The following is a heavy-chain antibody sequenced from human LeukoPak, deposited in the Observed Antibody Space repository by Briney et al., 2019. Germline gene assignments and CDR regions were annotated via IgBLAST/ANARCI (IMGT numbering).Heavy chain of an antibody. CDR2: IYYSGST. J-gene: IGHJ5*02. CDR1: GGSIRSYY. Sequence: SETLSLTCTVSGGSIRSYYWSWIRQPPGKGLEWIGYIYYSGSTNYNPSLKSRVTISVDTSKNQFSLKLSSVTAADTAVYYCARSRGPVWFDPWGQGTLVTVSS. CDR3: ARSRGPVWFDP. V-gene: IGHV4-59*08.